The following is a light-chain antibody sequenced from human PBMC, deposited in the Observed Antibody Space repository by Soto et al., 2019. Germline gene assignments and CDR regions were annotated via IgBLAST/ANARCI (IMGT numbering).Light chain of an antibody. CDR1: QSVSSY. CDR2: DAS. J-gene: IGKJ4*01. CDR3: QQRSNWPPLT. Sequence: EIVLTQSPATLSLSPGERATLSCRARQSVSSYLAWYQQKPGQAPRLLIYDASNRATGIPARFSGSGSGTDFTLIISSLEPEDFAVYYCQQRSNWPPLTFGGGTKVDIK. V-gene: IGKV3-11*01.